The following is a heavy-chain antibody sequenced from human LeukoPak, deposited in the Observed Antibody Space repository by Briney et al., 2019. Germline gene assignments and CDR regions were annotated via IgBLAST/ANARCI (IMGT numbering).Heavy chain of an antibody. J-gene: IGHJ4*02. CDR2: FDPEDGET. CDR3: AKRGYSYGDFDS. D-gene: IGHD5-18*01. CDR1: GYTLTELS. Sequence: ASVKVSCKVSGYTLTELSMHWVRQAPGKGLEWMGGFDPEDGETIYAQKFQGRVTMTRNTSISTAYMELSSLRSEDTAVYYCAKRGYSYGDFDSWGQGTLVTVSS. V-gene: IGHV1-24*01.